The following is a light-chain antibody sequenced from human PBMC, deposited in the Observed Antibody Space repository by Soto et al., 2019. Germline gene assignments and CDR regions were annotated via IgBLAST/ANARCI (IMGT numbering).Light chain of an antibody. CDR1: QSVLYSSNNKNY. V-gene: IGKV4-1*01. CDR2: WAS. CDR3: QQYYSTPPA. Sequence: DIVMTQSPDSLAVSLGERATINCKSSQSVLYSSNNKNYLAWYQQKPGQPPKLLIYWASTRESGVPDRFSVSGSGTDFTLTISSLQAEDVAVYYCQQYYSTPPAFGPGTKVDIK. J-gene: IGKJ3*01.